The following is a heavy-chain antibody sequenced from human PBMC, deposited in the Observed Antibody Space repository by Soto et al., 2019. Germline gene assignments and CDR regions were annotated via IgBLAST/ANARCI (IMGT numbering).Heavy chain of an antibody. V-gene: IGHV3-13*01. CDR3: ARAPLIAARRYYYYYGMDV. CDR2: IGTAGDT. J-gene: IGHJ6*02. Sequence: PGGSLRLSCAASGFTFSSYDMHWVRQATGKGLEWVSAIGTAGDTYYPGSVKGRFTISRENAKNSLYLQMNSLRAEDTAVYYCARAPLIAARRYYYYYGMDVWGQGTTVTVSS. D-gene: IGHD6-6*01. CDR1: GFTFSSYD.